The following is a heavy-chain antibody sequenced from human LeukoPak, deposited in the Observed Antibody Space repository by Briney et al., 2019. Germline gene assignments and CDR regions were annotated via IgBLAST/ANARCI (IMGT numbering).Heavy chain of an antibody. D-gene: IGHD6-13*01. J-gene: IGHJ4*02. CDR2: IRSKAYGGTT. V-gene: IGHV3-49*04. CDR3: TRAHSSSWLVDY. CDR1: GFTFGDYA. Sequence: PGGSLRLSCTASGFTFGDYAMSWVRQAPGKGLEGVGFIRSKAYGGTTEYAASVKGRFTISRDDSKSIAYLQMNSLKTEDTAVYYCTRAHSSSWLVDYWGQGTLVTVSS.